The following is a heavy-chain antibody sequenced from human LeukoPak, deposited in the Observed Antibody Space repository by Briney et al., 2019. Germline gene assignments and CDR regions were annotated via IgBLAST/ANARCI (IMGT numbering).Heavy chain of an antibody. D-gene: IGHD5-18*01. J-gene: IGHJ4*02. CDR3: ARGVVDTAMGAAFDY. CDR2: IYHSGST. Sequence: SETLSLTCAVSGGSISSGGYSWSWIRQPPGKGLEWIGYIYHSGSTYYNPSLKSRVTISVDRSKNQFSLKPSSVTAADTAVYHCARGVVDTAMGAAFDYWGQGTLVTVSS. CDR1: GGSISSGGYS. V-gene: IGHV4-30-2*01.